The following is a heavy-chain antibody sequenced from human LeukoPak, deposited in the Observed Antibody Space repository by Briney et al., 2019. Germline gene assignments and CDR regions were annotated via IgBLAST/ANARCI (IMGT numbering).Heavy chain of an antibody. CDR1: GITVSNNY. Sequence: GGSLRLSCAASGITVSNNYMTWVRQAPGKGLEWVSLIYSGGTTFYADSVKGRLTISRDNSKNTLYLQMNSLRADDTAEYYCAKHSSGWFGSRRDFDYWGQGTLVTVSS. CDR3: AKHSSGWFGSRRDFDY. D-gene: IGHD6-19*01. V-gene: IGHV3-66*04. CDR2: IYSGGTT. J-gene: IGHJ4*02.